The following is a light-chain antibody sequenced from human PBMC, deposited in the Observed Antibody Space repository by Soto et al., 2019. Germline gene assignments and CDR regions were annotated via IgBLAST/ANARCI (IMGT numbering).Light chain of an antibody. Sequence: QSVLTQPPSVSGAPGQRVTISCTGSSSNIGAGYDVHWYQQLPGTAPKLLIYGNSNRPSGVSDRFSGSNSGPSPSLPIIGLQAEDEADYYCQSYDSSLSGYVFGTGTKVTVL. CDR3: QSYDSSLSGYV. CDR2: GNS. CDR1: SSNIGAGYD. J-gene: IGLJ1*01. V-gene: IGLV1-40*01.